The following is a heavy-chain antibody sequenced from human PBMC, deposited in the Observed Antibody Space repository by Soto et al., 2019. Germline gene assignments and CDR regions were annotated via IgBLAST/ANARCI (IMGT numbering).Heavy chain of an antibody. J-gene: IGHJ4*02. V-gene: IGHV2-26*01. CDR3: ARIRVNYDFWSGYALDY. Sequence: QVTLKESGPVLVKPTETLTLTCTVSGFSLSNARMGVSWIRQPPGKALEWLAHIFSNDEKSYSTSLKSRLTISKDTSKSQVVLTMTNMDPVDTVTYYCARIRVNYDFWSGYALDYWGQGTLVTVSS. CDR1: GFSLSNARMG. CDR2: IFSNDEK. D-gene: IGHD3-3*01.